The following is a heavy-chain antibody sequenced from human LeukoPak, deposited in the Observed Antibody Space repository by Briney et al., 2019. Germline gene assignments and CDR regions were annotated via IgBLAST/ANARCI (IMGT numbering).Heavy chain of an antibody. J-gene: IGHJ4*02. Sequence: GGSLRLSCAASGFTFSSYGMHWVRQAPGKGLEWVAFIRYDGSNKYYADSVKGRFTISRDDSKNTLYLQMNSLRAEDTAVYYCARALSSGIAAAGTFPGYWGQGTLVTVSS. CDR2: IRYDGSNK. V-gene: IGHV3-30*02. CDR3: ARALSSGIAAAGTFPGY. CDR1: GFTFSSYG. D-gene: IGHD6-13*01.